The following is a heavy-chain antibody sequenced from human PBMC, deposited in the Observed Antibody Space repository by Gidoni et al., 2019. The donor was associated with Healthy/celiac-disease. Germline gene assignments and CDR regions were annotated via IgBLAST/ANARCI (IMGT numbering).Heavy chain of an antibody. CDR1: GFTFSSYG. CDR2: IWYDGSNK. J-gene: IGHJ6*02. V-gene: IGHV3-33*01. Sequence: QVQLVASGGGVVQPGRSLTLPCAASGFTFSSYGMPWVRQAPGKGLEWVAGIWYDGSNKYCADSVKGRFTISRDNSKNTLYLQMNSLRAEDTAVYYCARDGPGPQYYYYYGMDVWGQGTTVTVSS. CDR3: ARDGPGPQYYYYYGMDV.